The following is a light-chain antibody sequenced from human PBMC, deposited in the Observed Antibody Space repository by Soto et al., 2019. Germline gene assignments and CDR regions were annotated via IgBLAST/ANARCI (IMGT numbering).Light chain of an antibody. CDR3: AAWDDSLSGLYV. CDR2: RNN. J-gene: IGLJ1*01. CDR1: SSNIGSNY. Sequence: QSVLTQPPSASGTPGQRVTIPCSGSSSNIGSNYVYWYQQLPGTAPKLLIYRNNQRPSGVPDRFSGSKSGTSASLDISGLRSEDEADYYCAAWDDSLSGLYVCGTVTKVTGL. V-gene: IGLV1-47*01.